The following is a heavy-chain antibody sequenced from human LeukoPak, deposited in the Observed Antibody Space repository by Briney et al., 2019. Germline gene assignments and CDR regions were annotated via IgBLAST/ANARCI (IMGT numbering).Heavy chain of an antibody. Sequence: PSETLSLTCTVSGDSISSGSYSWGWIRQPPGKGVEWIGSIHYSCSTYYSPSLNSRVTISVDTPKNQFSLKLSSVTAADTAVYYCASPLASGWYSWFDPWRQGTLVTVSS. CDR3: ASPLASGWYSWFDP. J-gene: IGHJ5*02. CDR2: IHYSCST. D-gene: IGHD6-19*01. V-gene: IGHV4-39*01. CDR1: GDSISSGSYS.